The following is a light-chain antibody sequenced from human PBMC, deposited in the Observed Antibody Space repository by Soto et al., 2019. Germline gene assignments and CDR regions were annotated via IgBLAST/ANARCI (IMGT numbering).Light chain of an antibody. CDR3: ATWDRSLSAVV. CDR1: SSNIGGNY. Sequence: QSALTQPPSVSAAPGQSVTISCSGSSSNIGGNYVSWYQQLPGTAPKVVIYDNVNRPSGIPDRISGSKSGTSATLAITGLQTGDEADYYCATWDRSLSAVVFGGGTKLTVL. V-gene: IGLV1-51*01. J-gene: IGLJ2*01. CDR2: DNV.